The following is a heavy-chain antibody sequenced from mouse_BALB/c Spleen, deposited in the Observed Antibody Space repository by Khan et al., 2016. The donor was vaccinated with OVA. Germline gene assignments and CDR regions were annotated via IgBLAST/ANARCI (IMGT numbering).Heavy chain of an antibody. Sequence: QVQLKESGAELVRPGASVKLSCKASGYTFTNYWINWVKQRPGQGLEWIGNVYPSASYTNYNQKFKDKATLTVDKSSSTAYMQLSSPTSDDSAVYYCTRAGVYGSSFAYWGQGTLVTVSA. CDR3: TRAGVYGSSFAY. CDR1: GYTFTNYW. V-gene: IGHV1-69*02. J-gene: IGHJ3*01. CDR2: VYPSASYT. D-gene: IGHD1-1*02.